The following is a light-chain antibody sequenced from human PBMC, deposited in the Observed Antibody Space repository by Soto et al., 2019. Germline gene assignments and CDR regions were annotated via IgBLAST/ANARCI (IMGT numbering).Light chain of an antibody. CDR1: QSISSW. CDR3: QQYYAYSWT. Sequence: DIQMTQSPSTLSASVGDRVTITCRASQSISSWLAWYQQKPGKAPKLLIYQASSLESEVPSRFSVSGSGTEFTLVINSLQPDDFATYYCQQYYAYSWTFGQGTKVEIK. CDR2: QAS. J-gene: IGKJ1*01. V-gene: IGKV1-5*03.